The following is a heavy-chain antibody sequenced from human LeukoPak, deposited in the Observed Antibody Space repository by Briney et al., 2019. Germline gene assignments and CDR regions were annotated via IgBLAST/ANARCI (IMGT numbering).Heavy chain of an antibody. CDR2: ISYDGSNK. D-gene: IGHD2-2*01. Sequence: GGSLRLSCAGSGFTFSSYWMHWVRQAPGKGLEWVAVISYDGSNKYYADSVKGRFTISRDNSKNTLYLQMNSLRAEDTAVYYCAKDRKIVVVPAANGFDPWGQGTLVTVSS. CDR3: AKDRKIVVVPAANGFDP. CDR1: GFTFSSYW. V-gene: IGHV3-30*18. J-gene: IGHJ5*02.